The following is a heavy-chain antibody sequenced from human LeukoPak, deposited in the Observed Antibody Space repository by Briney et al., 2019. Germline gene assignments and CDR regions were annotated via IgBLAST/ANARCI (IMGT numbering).Heavy chain of an antibody. D-gene: IGHD3-10*01. CDR3: ARGLWFGETGWFDP. Sequence: GGSLRLSCAASGFTFSSYSMNWVRQAPGKGLEWVSYISSSSSTIYYADSVKGRFTISRDNAKNSLYLQMNSLRAEDTAVYYCARGLWFGETGWFDPWGQGTLVTVSS. V-gene: IGHV3-48*01. CDR1: GFTFSSYS. CDR2: ISSSSSTI. J-gene: IGHJ5*02.